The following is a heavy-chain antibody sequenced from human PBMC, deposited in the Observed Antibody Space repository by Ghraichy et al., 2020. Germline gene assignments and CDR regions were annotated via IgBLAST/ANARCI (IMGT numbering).Heavy chain of an antibody. CDR2: ISSSSRNI. J-gene: IGHJ6*02. D-gene: IGHD4-23*01. CDR1: GFTFSSYS. Sequence: GGSLRLPCVASGFTFSSYSMNWVRQSPGKGLEWVSHISSSSRNIFYADSVKGRFTISRDNAKNSLSLQMNSLRDEDTAVYYCARASAVVRFYYYAGMDVWVQGTTVTVSS. V-gene: IGHV3-48*02. CDR3: ARASAVVRFYYYAGMDV.